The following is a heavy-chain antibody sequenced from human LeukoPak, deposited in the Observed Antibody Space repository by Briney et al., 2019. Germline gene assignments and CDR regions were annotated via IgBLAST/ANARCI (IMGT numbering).Heavy chain of an antibody. J-gene: IGHJ4*02. Sequence: PGGSLRLSCAASGFTFSDHYMNWIRQAPGKGLEWVSYISSSGSTIYYTDSVKGRFTISRDNAKNSLYLQMNSLGAEDTAVYYCAREAGGSYGLYDYWGQGTLVTVSS. D-gene: IGHD1-26*01. CDR1: GFTFSDHY. V-gene: IGHV3-11*01. CDR3: AREAGGSYGLYDY. CDR2: ISSSGSTI.